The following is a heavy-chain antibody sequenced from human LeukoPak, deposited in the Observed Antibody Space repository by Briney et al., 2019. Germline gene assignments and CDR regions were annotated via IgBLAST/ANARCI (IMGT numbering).Heavy chain of an antibody. CDR1: GFTFSSYA. V-gene: IGHV3-23*01. Sequence: GSLRLSCAASGFTFSSYAMSWVRQAPGKGLEWVSAISGSGGSTYYADSVKGRFTISRDNSKNTLYLQMNSLRAEDTAVYYCAKWITMVRGVMTYYFDYWGQGTLVTVSS. D-gene: IGHD3-10*01. CDR3: AKWITMVRGVMTYYFDY. CDR2: ISGSGGST. J-gene: IGHJ4*02.